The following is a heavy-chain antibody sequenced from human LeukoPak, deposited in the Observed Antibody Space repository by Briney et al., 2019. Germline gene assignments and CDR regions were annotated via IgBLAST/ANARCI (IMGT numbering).Heavy chain of an antibody. J-gene: IGHJ6*02. D-gene: IGHD6-13*01. V-gene: IGHV3-53*04. CDR1: GFTVSSNY. CDR2: IYSGEST. Sequence: GGSLRLSCAASGFTVSSNYMSWVRQAPGKGLEWVSVIYSGESTYYADSVQGRFTISRHNSKNTVYLQMNSLRAEDTAVYYCARGIKDSGYREEYYGLDVWGQGTTVTVSS. CDR3: ARGIKDSGYREEYYGLDV.